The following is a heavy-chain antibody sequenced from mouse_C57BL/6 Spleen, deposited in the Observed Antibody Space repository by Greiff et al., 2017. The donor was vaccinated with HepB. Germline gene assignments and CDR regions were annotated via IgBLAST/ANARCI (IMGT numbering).Heavy chain of an antibody. D-gene: IGHD1-1*01. CDR3: AVGSSYGFAY. CDR1: GYTFTDYY. Sequence: VQLQQSGPVLVKPGASVKMSCKASGYTFTDYYMNWVKQSHGKSLEWIGVINPYNGGTSYNQKFKGKATLTVDKSSSTASMELNSLTSEDSAVYYCAVGSSYGFAYWGQGTLVTVSA. V-gene: IGHV1-19*01. J-gene: IGHJ3*01. CDR2: INPYNGGT.